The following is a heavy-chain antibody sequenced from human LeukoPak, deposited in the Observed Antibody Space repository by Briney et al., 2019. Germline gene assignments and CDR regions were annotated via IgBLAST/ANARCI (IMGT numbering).Heavy chain of an antibody. CDR1: GFTFSSYA. V-gene: IGHV3-23*01. Sequence: GGSLRLSCAASGFTFSSYATSWVRQAPGKGLEWVSGISGSGGSTNYADSVKGRFTISRDNSKNTLYLQMNSLRAEDTAVFYCAKDLSGIAVGRGLLYFDYWGQGTLVTVSS. CDR3: AKDLSGIAVGRGLLYFDY. D-gene: IGHD6-19*01. J-gene: IGHJ4*02. CDR2: ISGSGGST.